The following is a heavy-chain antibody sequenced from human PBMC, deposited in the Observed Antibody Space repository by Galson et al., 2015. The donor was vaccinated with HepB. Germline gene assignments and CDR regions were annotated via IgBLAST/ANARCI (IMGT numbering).Heavy chain of an antibody. J-gene: IGHJ4*02. Sequence: SLRLSCAASGFTFSSYTMNWVRQAPGKGLESVSYISSTGTTMYYADSAKGRFTISRDNAQNSLYLKMNSLRDEDTAVYYCARVADADYGDHSHFDYWGQGTLVTVSS. D-gene: IGHD4-17*01. CDR3: ARVADADYGDHSHFDY. CDR1: GFTFSSYT. V-gene: IGHV3-48*02. CDR2: ISSTGTTM.